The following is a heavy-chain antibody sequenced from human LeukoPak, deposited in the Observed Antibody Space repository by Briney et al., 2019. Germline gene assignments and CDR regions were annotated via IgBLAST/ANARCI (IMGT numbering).Heavy chain of an antibody. V-gene: IGHV1-2*02. CDR2: INPNSGGT. D-gene: IGHD6-13*01. CDR3: ARALGIAAPYYYYYMDV. J-gene: IGHJ6*03. Sequence: GASVKVSCKASGYTFTGYYMHWVRQAPGQGFEWMGWINPNSGGTNYAQKFQGRVTMTRDTSISTAYMELSRLRSDDTAVYYCARALGIAAPYYYYYMDVWGKGTTVTVSS. CDR1: GYTFTGYY.